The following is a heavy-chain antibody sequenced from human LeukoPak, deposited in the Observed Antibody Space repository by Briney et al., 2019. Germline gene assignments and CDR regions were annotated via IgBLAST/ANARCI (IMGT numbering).Heavy chain of an antibody. CDR1: EFTFSNYA. D-gene: IGHD2-21*02. V-gene: IGHV3-30-3*01. CDR3: ARVSERLLPSFKWFDP. Sequence: PGGSLRLSCAASEFTFSNYAMHWVRQAPGKGLEWVAVISYDGSNKYYADSVKGRFTISRDNSKNTLYLQVNSLRPEDTALYYCARVSERLLPSFKWFDPWGQGTLVTVSS. CDR2: ISYDGSNK. J-gene: IGHJ5*02.